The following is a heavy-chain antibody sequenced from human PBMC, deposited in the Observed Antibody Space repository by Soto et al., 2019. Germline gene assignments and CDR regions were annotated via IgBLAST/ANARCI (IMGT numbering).Heavy chain of an antibody. CDR1: GYTFTSNG. CDR2: VSATNGDT. J-gene: IGHJ6*02. V-gene: IGHV1-18*01. D-gene: IGHD6-13*01. Sequence: QVHLVQSGAEVKRPGASVKVSCKASGYTFTSNGISWVRQASGQGLEWMGWVSATNGDTNYAQKFQGRVIMTTDTSTTTAYMELRGLRSDDTAVYYCVKDRDTNSWPSRDVWGQGTTVTVSS. CDR3: VKDRDTNSWPSRDV.